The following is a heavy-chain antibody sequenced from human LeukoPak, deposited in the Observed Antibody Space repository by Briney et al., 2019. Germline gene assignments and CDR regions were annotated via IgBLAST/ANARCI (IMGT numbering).Heavy chain of an antibody. Sequence: SETLSLTCTVSGGSISSSSYYWGWIRQPPGKGLEWIGSIYYSGSTYYNPSLKSRVTISVDTSKNQFSLKLSSVTAADTAVYYCARQDCGGDCYSSGDAFGIWGQGTMVTVSS. CDR1: GGSISSSSYY. CDR3: ARQDCGGDCYSSGDAFGI. CDR2: IYYSGST. V-gene: IGHV4-39*01. J-gene: IGHJ3*02. D-gene: IGHD2-21*02.